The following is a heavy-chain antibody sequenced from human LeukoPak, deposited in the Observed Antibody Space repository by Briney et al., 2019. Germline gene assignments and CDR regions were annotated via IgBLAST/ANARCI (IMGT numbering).Heavy chain of an antibody. CDR3: ARDLGDSGSYYTVDY. Sequence: ASVKVSCKASGGTFSSYAISWVRQAPGQGLEWMGWINPNSGGTNYAQKFQGRVTMTRDTSISTAYMELSRLRSDDTAVYYCARDLGDSGSYYTVDYWGQGTLVTVSS. J-gene: IGHJ4*02. CDR1: GGTFSSYA. CDR2: INPNSGGT. D-gene: IGHD1-26*01. V-gene: IGHV1-2*02.